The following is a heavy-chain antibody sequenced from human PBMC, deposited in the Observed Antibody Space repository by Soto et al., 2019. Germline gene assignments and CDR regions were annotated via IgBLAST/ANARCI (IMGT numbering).Heavy chain of an antibody. CDR3: VRGGGHFGN. V-gene: IGHV3-7*03. Sequence: PGGSLRLSCAASGFTYSVTWMSWVRQPPGKGLEWVANIKQDGSDKNYVDSVKGRFTISRDNTKNSLFLQMNSLRAEDTAVYCCVRGGGHFGNWRQGPLVTVSS. CDR2: IKQDGSDK. CDR1: GFTYSVTW. J-gene: IGHJ4*02.